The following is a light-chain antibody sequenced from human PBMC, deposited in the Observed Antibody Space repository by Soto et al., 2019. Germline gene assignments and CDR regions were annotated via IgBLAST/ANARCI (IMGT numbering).Light chain of an antibody. V-gene: IGKV2-28*01. CDR2: LGS. J-gene: IGKJ3*01. CDR1: QSLLHSNGYNY. CDR3: MQALQTPFT. Sequence: DSVMTPSPLSLPVTPGEPASISCRSSQSLLHSNGYNYLDWYLQKPGQSPQLLIYLGSNRASGGPDRFSGSGSGTDFTLKISRVEAEDVGVYYCMQALQTPFTFGPGTKVDIK.